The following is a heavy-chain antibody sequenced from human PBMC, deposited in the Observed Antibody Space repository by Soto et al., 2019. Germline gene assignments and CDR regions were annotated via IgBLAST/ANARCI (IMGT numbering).Heavy chain of an antibody. CDR1: GFPSHLYW. V-gene: IGHV3-74*01. J-gene: IGHJ3*01. Sequence: VQLVESGGDLVQPGGSLRLSCAASGFPSHLYWMHWVRQVPGKGLVWVSHINYDGSIIFYADFAKGRFTISRDNAKSTLYLEMTSRRAEDTGVYYCAKDGEPFEVWGQGTMVTVSS. CDR2: INYDGSII. CDR3: AKDGEPFEV.